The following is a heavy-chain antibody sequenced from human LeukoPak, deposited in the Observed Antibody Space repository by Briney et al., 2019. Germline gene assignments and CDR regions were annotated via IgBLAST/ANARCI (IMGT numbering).Heavy chain of an antibody. CDR3: ARHTHCTNGVCLDY. CDR2: IYYSGST. J-gene: IGHJ4*02. V-gene: IGHV4-39*01. D-gene: IGHD2-8*01. Sequence: SETLSLTCTVSGGSISGGSYYWGWIRQPPGKGLEWIGSIYYSGSTYYNPSLKSRVTISVDTSKNQFSLKLSSVTAADTAVYYCARHTHCTNGVCLDYWGQGTLVTVSS. CDR1: GGSISGGSYY.